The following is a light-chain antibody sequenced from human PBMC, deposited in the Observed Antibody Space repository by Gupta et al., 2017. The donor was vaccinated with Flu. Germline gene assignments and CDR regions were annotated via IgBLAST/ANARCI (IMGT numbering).Light chain of an antibody. J-gene: IGLJ2*01. V-gene: IGLV2-14*01. CDR3: SSYTGSAKYVI. Sequence: SALTPPASVSGSPGPSTTISCSGSGGDIGGYGYVSWYQHHPGLAPKLMIYEIGKRPSGVSSRFSGSRSGNTASLTISGVQAEEEGTYYCSSYTGSAKYVIFGGGTKLTVL. CDR2: EIG. CDR1: GGDIGGYGY.